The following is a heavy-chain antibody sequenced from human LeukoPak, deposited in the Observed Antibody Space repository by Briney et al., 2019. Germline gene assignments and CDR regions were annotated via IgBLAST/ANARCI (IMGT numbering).Heavy chain of an antibody. D-gene: IGHD3-22*01. CDR2: ISGSGGST. CDR1: GFTFSSYA. V-gene: IGHV3-23*01. J-gene: IGHJ6*03. CDR3: AKEMEIVVVITNYMDV. Sequence: PGGSLRLSCAASGFTFSSYAMSWVRQAPGKGLEWVSAISGSGGSTYYADSVKGRFTISRDISKNTLYLQMNSLRAEDTAVYYCAKEMEIVVVITNYMDVWGKGTTVTVSS.